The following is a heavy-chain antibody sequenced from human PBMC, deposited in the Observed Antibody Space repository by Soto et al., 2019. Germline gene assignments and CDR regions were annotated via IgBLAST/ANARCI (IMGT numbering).Heavy chain of an antibody. CDR3: AREIQFSRLLPDYYYYGMDV. CDR2: ISSSGSYT. Sequence: GGSLRLSCVASGFTLGSNSMTWVRQAPGKGLEWVASISSSGSYTHYADSVKGRFTISRDNSKSTLYLQMNSLRAEDTAVYYCAREIQFSRLLPDYYYYGMDVWGQGTTVTVSS. V-gene: IGHV3-21*01. D-gene: IGHD2-15*01. J-gene: IGHJ6*02. CDR1: GFTLGSNS.